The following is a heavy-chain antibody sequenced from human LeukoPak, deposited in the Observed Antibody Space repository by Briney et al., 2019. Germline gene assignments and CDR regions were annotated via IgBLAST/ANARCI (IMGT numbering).Heavy chain of an antibody. Sequence: ASVKVSRKASGFTFTSYGFTWVRQAPGQGLEWMGWVSAYNGNTNYAQKFQGRVTMTTDTSTSTVHMELRSLRSDDTAVYYCARGGSSGIYGMDVWGQGTTVTVSS. CDR1: GFTFTSYG. J-gene: IGHJ6*02. V-gene: IGHV1-18*01. D-gene: IGHD3-22*01. CDR2: VSAYNGNT. CDR3: ARGGSSGIYGMDV.